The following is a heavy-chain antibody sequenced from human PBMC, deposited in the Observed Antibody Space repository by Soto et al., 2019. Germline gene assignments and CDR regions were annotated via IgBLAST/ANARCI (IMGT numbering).Heavy chain of an antibody. J-gene: IGHJ4*02. V-gene: IGHV3-21*01. CDR1: GFSFNNYG. CDR3: AREDSIIIPAVSDF. CDR2: ISKSDYT. Sequence: WGSLRLSCTVSGFSFNNYGISFGRQSPVQGLEWVSSISKSDYTYYSDSVKGRFTISRDNAKNSVSLQMNTLRVEDTAVYYCAREDSIIIPAVSDFWGQGTQVTVSS. D-gene: IGHD2-2*01.